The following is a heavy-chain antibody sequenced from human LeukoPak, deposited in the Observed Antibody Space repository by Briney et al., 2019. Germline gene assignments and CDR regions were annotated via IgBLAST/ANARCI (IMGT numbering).Heavy chain of an antibody. D-gene: IGHD6-13*01. V-gene: IGHV4-59*01. Sequence: SETLSLTCTVSGGSISSYYWSWIRQPPGKGLVWIGYIYYSGSTNYNPSLKSRVTISVDTSKNQFSLKLSSVTAADTAVYYCARGWGSSSYDAFDIWGQGTMVTVSS. CDR2: IYYSGST. CDR3: ARGWGSSSYDAFDI. CDR1: GGSISSYY. J-gene: IGHJ3*02.